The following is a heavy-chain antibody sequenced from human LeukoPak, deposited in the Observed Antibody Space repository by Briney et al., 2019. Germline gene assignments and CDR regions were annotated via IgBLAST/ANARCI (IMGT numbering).Heavy chain of an antibody. D-gene: IGHD3-10*01. CDR1: GYAFTGYY. Sequence: GASVKVPCKASGYAFTGYYVHWVGQAPGQGLECMGWMNLKSGGANYAQKFQGRVTMTRDTSITTAYMELSRLRSDDTAVYYCASKDYGSGDYGMEVWGQGTTVTVSS. J-gene: IGHJ6*02. CDR2: MNLKSGGA. CDR3: ASKDYGSGDYGMEV. V-gene: IGHV1-2*02.